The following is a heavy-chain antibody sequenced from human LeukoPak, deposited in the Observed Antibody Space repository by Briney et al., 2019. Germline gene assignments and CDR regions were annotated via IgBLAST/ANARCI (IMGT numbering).Heavy chain of an antibody. CDR1: GDSISSYF. CDR3: AGYGSGGNYFDY. CDR2: IFSSGST. V-gene: IGHV4-4*07. Sequence: SETLSLTCTVSGDSISSYFWGWIRQPAGRGLEWIGRIFSSGSTNYNPSLGSRVTMSVDTSKNQFSLKLSAVTAADTAVYYCAGYGSGGNYFDYWGQGTLVTVSS. J-gene: IGHJ4*02. D-gene: IGHD3-10*01.